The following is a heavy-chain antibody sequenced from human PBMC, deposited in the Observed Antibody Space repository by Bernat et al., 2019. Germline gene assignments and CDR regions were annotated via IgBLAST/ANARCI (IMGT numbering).Heavy chain of an antibody. V-gene: IGHV3-30*18. Sequence: QVQLVESGGGVVQPGRSLRLSCAASGFTFSSYGMHWVRQAPGKGLEWVAVISYDGSNKYYADSVKGRFTISRDNSKNTMYLQMNILIAEDTAVYYCAKEGDLWSGYRYYYYFGMDVWGQGTTVTVSS. CDR2: ISYDGSNK. D-gene: IGHD3-3*01. CDR1: GFTFSSYG. CDR3: AKEGDLWSGYRYYYYFGMDV. J-gene: IGHJ6*02.